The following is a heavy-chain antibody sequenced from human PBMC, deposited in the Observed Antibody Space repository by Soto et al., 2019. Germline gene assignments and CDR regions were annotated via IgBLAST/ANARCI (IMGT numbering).Heavy chain of an antibody. V-gene: IGHV4-30-4*01. CDR1: SGSISSADCY. D-gene: IGHD1-26*01. CDR2: IYYTGSA. CDR3: ASGGSSNWFDP. Sequence: VQLQESGPGLVKPSQTLSLTCTVSSGSISSADCYWSWIRQPPGKGLEWIGYIYYTGSAYYNPSLKSRVTMSVDTSKNQFSLKVTSVTAADTAVYYCASGGSSNWFDPWGQGTLVTVSS. J-gene: IGHJ5*02.